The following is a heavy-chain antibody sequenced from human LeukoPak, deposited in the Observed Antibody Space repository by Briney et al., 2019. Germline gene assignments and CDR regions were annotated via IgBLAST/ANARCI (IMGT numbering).Heavy chain of an antibody. CDR2: ISGSGGST. CDR1: GLTFSSYA. Sequence: GGSLRLSCAASGLTFSSYAMSWVPQAPGKGPEWVPAISGSGGSTYYADSVKGRFTISRDNSKNTLYLQMNSLRAEDTAVYYCAKGLIRWSPPHFDYCGQGTLVTVSS. D-gene: IGHD3-3*01. CDR3: AKGLIRWSPPHFDY. V-gene: IGHV3-23*01. J-gene: IGHJ4*02.